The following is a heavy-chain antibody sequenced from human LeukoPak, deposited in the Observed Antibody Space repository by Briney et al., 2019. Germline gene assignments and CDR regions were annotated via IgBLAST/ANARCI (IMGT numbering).Heavy chain of an antibody. V-gene: IGHV4-30-4*01. CDR3: AREDYTDRLFDF. CDR1: GGSISSGDYY. D-gene: IGHD4-11*01. CDR2: IYYSGST. J-gene: IGHJ4*02. Sequence: SETLSLTCTVSGGSISSGDYYWSWIRQPPGTGLEWIGYIYYSGSTYYNPSLKSRVTISVDTSKNQFSLKLSSVTAEDTAVYYCAREDYTDRLFDFWGQGSLVTVSS.